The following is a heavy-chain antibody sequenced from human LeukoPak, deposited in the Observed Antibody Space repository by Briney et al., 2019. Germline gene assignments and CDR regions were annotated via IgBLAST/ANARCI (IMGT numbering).Heavy chain of an antibody. CDR1: GGSISSYY. V-gene: IGHV4-59*01. Sequence: SETLSLTCTVSGGSISSYYWSWIRQPPGKGLEWIGYIYYSGSTNYNPSLKSRVTISVGTSKNQFSLKLSSVTAADTAVYYCARRPYGHYFDYWGQGTLVTVSS. D-gene: IGHD4-17*01. J-gene: IGHJ4*02. CDR3: ARRPYGHYFDY. CDR2: IYYSGST.